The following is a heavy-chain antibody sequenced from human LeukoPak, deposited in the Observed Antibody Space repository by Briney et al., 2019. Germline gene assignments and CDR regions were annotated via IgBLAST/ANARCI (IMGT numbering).Heavy chain of an antibody. CDR3: ARTSSQGGSDYFYY. CDR1: GFTFSSYA. V-gene: IGHV3-23*01. J-gene: IGHJ4*02. Sequence: GGSLRLSCAASGFTFSSYAMSWVRQAPGKGLEWVSAINGSGGSTYYADSVKGRFTISRDNSKNTLYLQVNSLRAEDTAVYYCARTSSQGGSDYFYYWGQGTLVTVSS. CDR2: INGSGGST. D-gene: IGHD1-26*01.